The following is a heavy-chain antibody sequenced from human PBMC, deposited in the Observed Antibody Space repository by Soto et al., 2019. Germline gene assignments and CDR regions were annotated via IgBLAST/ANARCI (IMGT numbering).Heavy chain of an antibody. CDR1: GGTFSRYS. CDR2: IIPIFGIA. J-gene: IGHJ6*02. D-gene: IGHD2-2*01. V-gene: IGHV1-69*08. CDR3: AREDRDRGTGLVPAAIDGMDV. Sequence: QVQLVQSGAEVKKPGSSVKVSCKASGGTFSRYSITWVRQAPGHGLEWIGRIIPIFGIASYAQKFQGRVTITADESTSTGYKELSSLRSDDTAVYYCAREDRDRGTGLVPAAIDGMDVWGQGTTVTVSS.